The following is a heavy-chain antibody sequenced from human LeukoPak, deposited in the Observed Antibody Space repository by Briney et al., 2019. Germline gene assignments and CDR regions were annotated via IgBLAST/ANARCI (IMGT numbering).Heavy chain of an antibody. J-gene: IGHJ6*02. CDR3: ARDARIYIVATTVYYYYGMDV. Sequence: ASVKVSCKASGYTFTSYGISWVRQAPGQGLEWMGWISAYNGNTNYAQKLQGRVTMTTDTSTSTAYMELRSLRSDDTAVYYCARDARIYIVATTVYYYYGMDVWGQGTTVTVSS. D-gene: IGHD5-12*01. CDR1: GYTFTSYG. V-gene: IGHV1-18*01. CDR2: ISAYNGNT.